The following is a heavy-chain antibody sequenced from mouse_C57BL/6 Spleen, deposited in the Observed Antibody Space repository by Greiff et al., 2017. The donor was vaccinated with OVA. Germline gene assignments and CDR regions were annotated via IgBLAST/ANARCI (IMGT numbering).Heavy chain of an antibody. Sequence: VQLQESGAELARPGASVKMSCKASGYTFTSYTMHWVKQRPGQGLEWIGYINPSSGYTKYNQKFKDKATSTADKSSSTAYMQLSSLTSEDSAVYYCARNDYFDYWGQGTTLTVSS. V-gene: IGHV1-4*01. CDR3: ARNDYFDY. CDR1: GYTFTSYT. CDR2: INPSSGYT. J-gene: IGHJ2*01.